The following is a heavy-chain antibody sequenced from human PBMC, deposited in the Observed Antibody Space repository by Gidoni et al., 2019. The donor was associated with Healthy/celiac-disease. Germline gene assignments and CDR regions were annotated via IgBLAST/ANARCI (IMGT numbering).Heavy chain of an antibody. D-gene: IGHD6-13*01. CDR1: GGSISSYS. J-gene: IGHJ6*04. Sequence: QVQLQESGPGLVKPSETLSLTCTVSGGSISSYSWSWIRQPLGKGLEWIGYIYYSGSTNYNPSLKSRVTIAVDTSKNQFSLKLSSVTAADTAVYYCARDSSSWYGDYYYYDGMDVWGKGTTVTGSS. CDR2: IYYSGST. CDR3: ARDSSSWYGDYYYYDGMDV. V-gene: IGHV4-59*01.